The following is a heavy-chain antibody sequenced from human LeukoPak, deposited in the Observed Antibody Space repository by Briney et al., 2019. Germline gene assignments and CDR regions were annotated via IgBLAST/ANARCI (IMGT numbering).Heavy chain of an antibody. J-gene: IGHJ4*02. CDR2: INAGSGNT. Sequence: EASVKVSCKASGYTFTNYAIHWVRQAPGQRLEWMGWINAGSGNTHYSQNFQDRVTITRDTSASIAYMELRSLRSEDTAVYYCARASVSSSFVYWESAYCDYWGQGTLVTVSS. CDR3: ARASVSSSFVYWESAYCDY. CDR1: GYTFTNYA. V-gene: IGHV1-3*01. D-gene: IGHD6-6*01.